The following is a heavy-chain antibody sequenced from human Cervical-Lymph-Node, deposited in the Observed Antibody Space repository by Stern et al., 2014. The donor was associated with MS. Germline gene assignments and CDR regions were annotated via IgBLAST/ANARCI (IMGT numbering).Heavy chain of an antibody. Sequence: QVQLGQSGAEVKKPGSSVKVSCKSSGDPSKNDPISWVRQAPGQGLEWMGGIIPILVTPNCAQKFQGRVTITADGSTGTVYMEISSLRSEDTAVYYCARQDAVAGLDYWGQGTLVTVSS. J-gene: IGHJ4*02. D-gene: IGHD6-19*01. CDR2: IIPILVTP. CDR3: ARQDAVAGLDY. V-gene: IGHV1-69*01. CDR1: GDPSKNDP.